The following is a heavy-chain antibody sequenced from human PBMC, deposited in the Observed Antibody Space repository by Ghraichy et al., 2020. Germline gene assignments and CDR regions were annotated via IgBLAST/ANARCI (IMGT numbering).Heavy chain of an antibody. CDR3: ARWALSWVVAATLSYYGMDV. Sequence: ASVKVSCKASGYTFTGYYMHWVRQAPGQGLEWMGWINPNSGGTNYAQKFQGRVTMTRDTSISTAYMELSRLRSDDTAVYYCARWALSWVVAATLSYYGMDVWGQGTTVTVSS. D-gene: IGHD2-15*01. V-gene: IGHV1-2*02. CDR2: INPNSGGT. J-gene: IGHJ6*02. CDR1: GYTFTGYY.